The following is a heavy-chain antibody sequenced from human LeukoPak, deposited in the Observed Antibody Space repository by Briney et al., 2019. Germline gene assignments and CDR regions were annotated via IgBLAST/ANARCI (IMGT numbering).Heavy chain of an antibody. V-gene: IGHV4-30-2*01. CDR2: VYFSGSS. J-gene: IGHJ4*02. CDR3: AREGHTYDANGYYYGGYLDS. CDR1: GASISSGGYS. Sequence: KPSQTLSLTCAVSGASISSGGYSWTWIRQPPGKGLEWIGHVYFSGSSYSSPSLKSRLTISLDTSKNQFSLKLSSVTAADTAVYYCAREGHTYDANGYYYGGYLDSWGQGTLVTVSS. D-gene: IGHD3-22*01.